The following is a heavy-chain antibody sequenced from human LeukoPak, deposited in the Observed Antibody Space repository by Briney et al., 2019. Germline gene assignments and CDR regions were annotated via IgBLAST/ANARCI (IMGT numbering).Heavy chain of an antibody. CDR1: GGSISSGDYY. CDR2: IYYSGIT. Sequence: SETPSLTCTVSGGSISSGDYYWSWIRQPPGKGLEWIGYIYYSGITHYNPSLKSRIGISVDTSKNQFSMKLSSVTAADTAVYYCARGGSSGSWHLGYWGQGTLVTVSS. CDR3: ARGGSSGSWHLGY. J-gene: IGHJ4*02. V-gene: IGHV4-30-4*01. D-gene: IGHD6-13*01.